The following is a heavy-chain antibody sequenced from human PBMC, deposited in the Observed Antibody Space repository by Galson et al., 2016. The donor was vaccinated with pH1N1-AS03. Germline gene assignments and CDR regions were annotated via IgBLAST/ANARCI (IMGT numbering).Heavy chain of an antibody. Sequence: SLRLSCAASGFTFSSSHMNWVRQAPGKGLEWVSYISSSSSTIYYADSVKGRFTISRDNAKNSLYLQMNSLRDEDTAVYYCARELHYGWLVPGYWGQGTLVTVSS. CDR3: ARELHYGWLVPGY. V-gene: IGHV3-48*02. CDR1: GFTFSSSH. D-gene: IGHD6-19*01. CDR2: ISSSSSTI. J-gene: IGHJ4*02.